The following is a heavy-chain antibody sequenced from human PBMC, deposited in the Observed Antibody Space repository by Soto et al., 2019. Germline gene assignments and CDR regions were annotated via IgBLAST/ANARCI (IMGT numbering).Heavy chain of an antibody. CDR2: MHYSGAT. J-gene: IGHJ5*02. V-gene: IGHV4-39*01. CDR1: DFYSSSSTYS. CDR3: ARQGSNSSRRLSWFDP. Sequence: SETLSLTCPASDFYSSSSTYSWGWIRPPPGKGLEWIGSMHYSGATYYNPSLKSRVSISVDTSKSQFSLKLTFVTAADTAVYFCARQGSNSSRRLSWFDPWGQGTLVTVS. D-gene: IGHD3-16*01.